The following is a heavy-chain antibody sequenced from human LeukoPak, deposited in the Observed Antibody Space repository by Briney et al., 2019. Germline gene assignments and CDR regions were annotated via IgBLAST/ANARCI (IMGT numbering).Heavy chain of an antibody. CDR2: VSAYNGNT. V-gene: IGHV1-18*01. CDR3: ARVVGWNDGAFLFELDY. CDR1: GYTFTSYG. Sequence: ASVKVSCKASGYTFTSYGISWVRQAPGQGLEWMGWVSAYNGNTNYAQKLQGRVTMTTDTSTSTAYMELRSLRSDDTAVYYCARVVGWNDGAFLFELDYWGQGTLVTVSS. D-gene: IGHD1-1*01. J-gene: IGHJ4*02.